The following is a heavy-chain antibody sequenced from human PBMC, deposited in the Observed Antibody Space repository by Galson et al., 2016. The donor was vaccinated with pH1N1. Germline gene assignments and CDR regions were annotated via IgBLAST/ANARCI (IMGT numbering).Heavy chain of an antibody. Sequence: SLRLSCAASGFTFTNFWMTWVRQAPGGGLEWVANIKEDGSHQNYVDSVKGRFTVSRDNAKNSLYLQMDSLRAEDTAVYYCVREYWSLYYRGQGTLVTVSS. V-gene: IGHV3-7*01. J-gene: IGHJ4*02. D-gene: IGHD2-8*02. CDR1: GFTFTNFW. CDR2: IKEDGSHQ. CDR3: VREYWSLYY.